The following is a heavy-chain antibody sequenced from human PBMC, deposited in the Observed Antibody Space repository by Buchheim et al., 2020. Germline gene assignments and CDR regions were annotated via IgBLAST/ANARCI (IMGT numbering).Heavy chain of an antibody. V-gene: IGHV3-48*02. CDR3: ARSRTAGTYYFDY. J-gene: IGHJ4*02. D-gene: IGHD6-19*01. Sequence: EVQLVESGGGLVQPGGSLRLSCAASGFSFSSYTMNWVRQAPGKGLEWVSYIGSSGSAKYYADSVKGRFTISRDNANNSLYLQMNSLRDEDTAVYYCARSRTAGTYYFDYWGQGAL. CDR1: GFSFSSYT. CDR2: IGSSGSAK.